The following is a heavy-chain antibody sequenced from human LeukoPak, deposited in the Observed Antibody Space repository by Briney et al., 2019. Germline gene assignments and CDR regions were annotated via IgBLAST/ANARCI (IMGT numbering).Heavy chain of an antibody. CDR1: RFTFSNYP. CDR3: ARGRGSCSADY. V-gene: IGHV3-30-3*01. CDR2: LSYDGSNE. D-gene: IGHD1-26*01. J-gene: IGHJ4*02. Sequence: GGSLRLSCAASRFTFSNYPMHWVRQAPGRGLEWVALLSYDGSNECYADSVKGRFTISRDNSKNTLYLQMNSLRAEDTAVYYCARGRGSCSADYWGQGTLVTVSS.